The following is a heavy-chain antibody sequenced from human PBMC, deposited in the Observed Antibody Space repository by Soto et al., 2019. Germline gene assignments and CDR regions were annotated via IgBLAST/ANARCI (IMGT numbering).Heavy chain of an antibody. D-gene: IGHD3-3*01. Sequence: SETLSLTCTVSGGSISSYYWSWIRQPPGKGLEWIGYIYYSGSTNYNPSLKSRVTISVDTSKNQFSLKLSSVTAADTAVYYCARYYDFWSGYVYYMDVWGKGTTVTVPS. CDR2: IYYSGST. CDR3: ARYYDFWSGYVYYMDV. CDR1: GGSISSYY. V-gene: IGHV4-59*08. J-gene: IGHJ6*03.